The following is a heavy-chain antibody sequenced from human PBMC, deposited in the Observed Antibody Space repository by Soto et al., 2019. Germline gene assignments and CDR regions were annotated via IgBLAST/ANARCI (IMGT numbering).Heavy chain of an antibody. V-gene: IGHV3-23*01. Sequence: GGSLRLSCSAFRFIFGSYDITWSRQAPGQGLGRSTSPRESRRSTYYAASVKIRSSIYRHNSKDMLQLQMHSLRAEYTAVYYCAKDAPILDYGFWSSGNDAFDSWGQGT. CDR2: PRESRRST. CDR1: RFIFGSYD. D-gene: IGHD3-3*01. J-gene: IGHJ3*02. CDR3: AKDAPILDYGFWSSGNDAFDS.